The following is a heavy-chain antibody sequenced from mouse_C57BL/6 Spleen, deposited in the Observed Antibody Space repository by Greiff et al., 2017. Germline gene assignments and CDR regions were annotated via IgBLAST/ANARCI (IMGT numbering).Heavy chain of an antibody. CDR1: GYTFTSYW. D-gene: IGHD2-3*01. J-gene: IGHJ2*01. V-gene: IGHV1-52*01. Sequence: QVQLQQPGAELVRPGSSVKLSCKASGYTFTSYWMHWVKQRPIQGLEWIGNIDPSDSETHYNQKFKDKATLTVDKSSSTAYMQLRSLTLEVSAVYYCARADGYYLDYWGQGTTLTVSS. CDR2: IDPSDSET. CDR3: ARADGYYLDY.